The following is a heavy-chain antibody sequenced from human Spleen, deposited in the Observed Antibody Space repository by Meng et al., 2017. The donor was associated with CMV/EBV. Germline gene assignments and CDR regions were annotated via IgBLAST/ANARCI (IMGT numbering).Heavy chain of an antibody. CDR3: ANLHGGILGVTEYFYALDV. V-gene: IGHV3-30*02. D-gene: IGHD3-3*01. CDR1: GFTFSSYG. CDR2: IRYDGSNK. Sequence: GESLKISCAASGFTFSSYGMHWVRQAPGKGLEWVALIRYDGSNKYYADSVKGRFTISRDNSKNTLYLQMNSLRAEDTAVYYCANLHGGILGVTEYFYALDVWGQGTTVTVSS. J-gene: IGHJ6*02.